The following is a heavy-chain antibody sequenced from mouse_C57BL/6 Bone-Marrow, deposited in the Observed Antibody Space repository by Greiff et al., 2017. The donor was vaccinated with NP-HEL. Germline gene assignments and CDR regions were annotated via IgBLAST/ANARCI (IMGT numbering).Heavy chain of an antibody. CDR3: VRGGLSNYGAMDY. D-gene: IGHD2-5*01. V-gene: IGHV10-1*01. J-gene: IGHJ4*01. Sequence: EVQVVESGGGLVQPKGSLKLSCAASGFSFNTYAMNWVRQAPGKGLEWVARIRSKSNNYATYYADSVKDRFTISRDDSESMLYLQMNNLKTEDTAMYYCVRGGLSNYGAMDYWGQGTSVTVSS. CDR2: IRSKSNNYAT. CDR1: GFSFNTYA.